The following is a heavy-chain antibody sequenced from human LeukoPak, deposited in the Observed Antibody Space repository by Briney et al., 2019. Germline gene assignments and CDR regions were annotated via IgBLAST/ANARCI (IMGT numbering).Heavy chain of an antibody. CDR3: ARGRGNLVATTLKYYFDY. D-gene: IGHD5-12*01. J-gene: IGHJ4*02. CDR2: ISGSGGST. Sequence: GGSLRLSCAASGFTFSSYAMSWVRQAPGKGLEWVSAISGSGGSTYYADSVKGRFTISRDNAKNSLYLQMNGLRAEDTAVYYCARGRGNLVATTLKYYFDYWGQGTLVTVSS. CDR1: GFTFSSYA. V-gene: IGHV3-23*01.